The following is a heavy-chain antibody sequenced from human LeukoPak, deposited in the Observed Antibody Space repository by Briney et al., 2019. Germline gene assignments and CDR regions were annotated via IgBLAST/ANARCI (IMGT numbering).Heavy chain of an antibody. CDR1: GYIFSDYW. V-gene: IGHV1-2*02. CDR2: IDPASGIT. J-gene: IGHJ4*02. Sequence: ASVKASCTASGYIFSDYWIHWVRQAPGRGLECLGWIDPASGITNQPQKFQGRITVTRDTSASTVYMDLTGLTTDDTALYYCARVGDPGGLRPYLYHYWGQGTLVTVSS. D-gene: IGHD4-17*01. CDR3: ARVGDPGGLRPYLYHY.